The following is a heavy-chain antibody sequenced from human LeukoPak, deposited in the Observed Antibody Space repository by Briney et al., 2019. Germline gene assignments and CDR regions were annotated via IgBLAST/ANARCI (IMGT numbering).Heavy chain of an antibody. CDR3: TTGGYYFDY. CDR2: IKSIVDGGTI. CDR1: GFTFSNGW. V-gene: IGHV3-15*01. Sequence: PGGSLRLSCAGSGFTFSNGWMNWVRQAPGKGLEWVGRIKSIVDGGTIDYAAPVKGRFTISRDDSKNTVYLQMNGLKTEDTAVYYWTTGGYYFDYWGQGTLVTVSS. J-gene: IGHJ4*02.